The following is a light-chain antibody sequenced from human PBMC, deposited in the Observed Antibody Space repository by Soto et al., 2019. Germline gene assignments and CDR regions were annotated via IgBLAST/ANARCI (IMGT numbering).Light chain of an antibody. J-gene: IGKJ4*01. CDR1: QSVNSN. CDR3: QQYNFWPPLT. V-gene: IGKV3-15*01. CDR2: DAS. Sequence: EIVMTQSPATLSVSPGERATLSCRASQSVNSNLAWYRQKPGQAPRLLISDASTRATGVPARFSGSGSGTXXXXXIXXLQSEDSGIYYCQQYNFWPPLTFGGGTKVEIK.